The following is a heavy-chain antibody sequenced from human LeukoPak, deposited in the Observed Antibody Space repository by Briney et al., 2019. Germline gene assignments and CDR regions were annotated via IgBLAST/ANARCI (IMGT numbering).Heavy chain of an antibody. Sequence: PSETLSLTCTVSGGSISSSSYYWGWIRQPPGKGLEWIGSIYYSGSTYYNPSLKSRVTISVDTSKNQFSLKLSSVTAADTAVYYCARCLRAPYNWFDPWGQGTLVTVSS. J-gene: IGHJ5*02. D-gene: IGHD3-16*01. CDR3: ARCLRAPYNWFDP. V-gene: IGHV4-39*07. CDR2: IYYSGST. CDR1: GGSISSSSYY.